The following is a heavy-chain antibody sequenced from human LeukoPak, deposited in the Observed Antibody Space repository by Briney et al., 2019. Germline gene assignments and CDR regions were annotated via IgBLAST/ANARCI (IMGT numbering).Heavy chain of an antibody. CDR2: IYPYDSDT. D-gene: IGHD5-12*01. J-gene: IGHJ4*02. V-gene: IGHV5-51*01. CDR1: GYSFTSYW. Sequence: GESLKVSCKASGYSFTSYWIGWVRQMPGKGLEWMGIIYPYDSDTRYSPSFQGQVTISADKSISTAYLQWSNLKASDTAMYYCARHIGYSAWNPDYWGQGTLVTVSS. CDR3: ARHIGYSAWNPDY.